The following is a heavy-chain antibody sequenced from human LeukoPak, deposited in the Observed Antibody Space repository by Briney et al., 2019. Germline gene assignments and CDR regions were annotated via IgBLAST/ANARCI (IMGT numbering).Heavy chain of an antibody. J-gene: IGHJ4*02. CDR3: ARGRTILGY. Sequence: SETLSLTCAVYGGSFSGYYWSWIRQPPGKWLEWIGEINHSGSTNYNPSLKSRVTISVDTSKNQFSLKLSSVTAADTAVYYCARGRTILGYWGQGTLVTVSS. CDR1: GGSFSGYY. V-gene: IGHV4-34*01. CDR2: INHSGST.